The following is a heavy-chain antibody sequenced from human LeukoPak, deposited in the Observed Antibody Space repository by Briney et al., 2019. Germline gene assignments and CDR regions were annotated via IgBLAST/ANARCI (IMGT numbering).Heavy chain of an antibody. CDR1: GGTFSSYA. CDR3: ARAKVGATNHFDY. D-gene: IGHD1-26*01. J-gene: IGHJ4*02. Sequence: ASVKVSCKASGGTFSSYAISWVRQAPGQGLEWMGGIIPIFGTANYAQKFQGRVTITADESTSTAYMELCSLRSEDTAVYYCARAKVGATNHFDYWGQGTLVTVSS. V-gene: IGHV1-69*13. CDR2: IIPIFGTA.